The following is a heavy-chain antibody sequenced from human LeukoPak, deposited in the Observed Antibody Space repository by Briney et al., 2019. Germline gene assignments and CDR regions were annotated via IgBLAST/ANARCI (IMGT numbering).Heavy chain of an antibody. J-gene: IGHJ4*02. Sequence: GGSLRLSCAASGFTFSNYWMHWVRQVPGKGLVWVSRINSDGSITTYADPVKGRFTISRDNAKNTLYLQMNSLRAEDTAVYYCTPVGYWGQGTLVTVSS. D-gene: IGHD1-26*01. CDR2: INSDGSIT. V-gene: IGHV3-74*01. CDR3: TPVGY. CDR1: GFTFSNYW.